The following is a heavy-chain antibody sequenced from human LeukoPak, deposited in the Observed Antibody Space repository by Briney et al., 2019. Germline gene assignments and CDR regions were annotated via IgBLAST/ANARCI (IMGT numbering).Heavy chain of an antibody. CDR1: GGSISSYY. J-gene: IGHJ6*03. V-gene: IGHV4-4*07. Sequence: SETLSLTCTVSGGSISSYYWSWIRQPAGKGLEWIGRIYTSGSTNYNPSLKSRVTISVDTSKNQFSLKLSSVTAADTAVYYCARVDGTGTSYYYYYMDVWGKGTTVTVSS. CDR2: IYTSGST. CDR3: ARVDGTGTSYYYYYMDV. D-gene: IGHD1-7*01.